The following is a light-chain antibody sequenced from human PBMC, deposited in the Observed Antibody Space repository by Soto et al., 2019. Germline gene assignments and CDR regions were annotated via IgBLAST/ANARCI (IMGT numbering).Light chain of an antibody. CDR1: QRVGSSF. CDR2: GTS. V-gene: IGKV3-20*01. CDR3: RQYGGSPQT. Sequence: EIVLTQSPGSLSLSPGERATLSCRSSQRVGSSFLAWYQQKPGQAPRVLIYGTSNRATGFPDRFSGSGSGTDFTLTISRLEPEDAAVYYCRQYGGSPQTFGQGTKVDIK. J-gene: IGKJ1*01.